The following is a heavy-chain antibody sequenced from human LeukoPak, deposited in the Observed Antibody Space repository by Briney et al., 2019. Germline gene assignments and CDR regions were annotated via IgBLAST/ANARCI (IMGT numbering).Heavy chain of an antibody. D-gene: IGHD3-3*01. Sequence: ASVKVSCKASGYTFTGYYMHWVRQAPGQGLEWMGWTNPNSGGTNYAQKFQGRVTMTRDTSISTAYMELSRLRSDDTAVYYCARERTDFWSGSDYYGMGVWGQGTTVTVSS. CDR2: TNPNSGGT. V-gene: IGHV1-2*02. CDR3: ARERTDFWSGSDYYGMGV. J-gene: IGHJ6*02. CDR1: GYTFTGYY.